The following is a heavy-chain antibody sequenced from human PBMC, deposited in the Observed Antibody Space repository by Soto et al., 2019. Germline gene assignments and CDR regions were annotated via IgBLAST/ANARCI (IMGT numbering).Heavy chain of an antibody. CDR2: ISGSGGST. CDR1: GFTFSSYA. CDR3: AKDFITFMDIVVVVAATDAFDI. J-gene: IGHJ3*02. V-gene: IGHV3-23*01. Sequence: XGSLGLYCAAPGFTFSSYAMSWVRQAPGKGLEWVSAISGSGGSTYYADSVKGRFTISRDNSKNTLYLQMNSLRAEDTAVYYCAKDFITFMDIVVVVAATDAFDIWGQGTMVTVSS. D-gene: IGHD2-15*01.